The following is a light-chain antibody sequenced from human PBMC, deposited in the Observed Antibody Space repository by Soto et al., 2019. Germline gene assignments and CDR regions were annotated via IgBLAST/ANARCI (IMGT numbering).Light chain of an antibody. CDR1: QSINSRY. CDR3: QQFGSSPGFT. CDR2: GAS. V-gene: IGKV3-20*01. J-gene: IGKJ3*01. Sequence: EIVLTQSPGTLSLSPGERATLSCRASQSINSRYLAWYQQKPGQAPRLLIYGASSRATGIPDRFSGSGSGTFFSRTISRLEPGDCAVYSFQQFGSSPGFTFGPGTKVDIK.